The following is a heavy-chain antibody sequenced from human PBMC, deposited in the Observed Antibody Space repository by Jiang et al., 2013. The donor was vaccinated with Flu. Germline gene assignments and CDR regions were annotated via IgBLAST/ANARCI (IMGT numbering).Heavy chain of an antibody. D-gene: IGHD4-17*01. CDR2: FDPEDDET. V-gene: IGHV1-24*01. CDR1: IHLTELS. Sequence: EVKKPGPSVKVLLQGFRIHLTELSCTGCDRLLEKGLEWMGGFDPEDDETIYAQKFQGRVTMTEDTSTDTAYMELSSLRSEDTAVYYCATDLLPSLTTVTNLIESWGQGTLVTVSS. CDR3: ATDLLPSLTTVTNLIES. J-gene: IGHJ5*02.